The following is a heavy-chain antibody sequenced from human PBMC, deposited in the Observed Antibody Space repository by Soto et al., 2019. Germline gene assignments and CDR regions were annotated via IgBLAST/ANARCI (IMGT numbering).Heavy chain of an antibody. D-gene: IGHD3-10*01. CDR2: ISASKGDP. V-gene: IGHV1-18*01. J-gene: IGHJ4*02. CDR1: GYTFTSYG. CDR3: ATGSPAFDY. Sequence: QVQLVQSVPEVKKHGASVKVSCKTSGYTFTSYGLTWVRQAPGQGLEWMGWISASKGDPNYAQKFRGRVNMTTGTSTNTGYMELGSKSADDPAVYYCATGSPAFDYRGQGALVTVA.